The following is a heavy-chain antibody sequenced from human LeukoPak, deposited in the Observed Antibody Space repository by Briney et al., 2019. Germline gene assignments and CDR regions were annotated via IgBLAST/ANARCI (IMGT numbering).Heavy chain of an antibody. J-gene: IGHJ3*02. CDR2: INHSGST. D-gene: IGHD3-16*01. V-gene: IGHV4-34*01. CDR3: GGEGGAGGFLGDFDI. Sequence: SETLSLTCAVYGGSFSGYYWSWIRQLPGEGLEWIGEINHSGSTNYNPSLKSRVTISVDTSKNQSSLKVSSVTAADTAVYYCGGEGGAGGFLGDFDIWGQGTMVTVSS. CDR1: GGSFSGYY.